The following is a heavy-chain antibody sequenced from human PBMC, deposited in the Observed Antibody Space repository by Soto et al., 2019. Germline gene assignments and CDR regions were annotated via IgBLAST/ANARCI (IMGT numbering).Heavy chain of an antibody. CDR3: ARGERFLEWLLPV. Sequence: ASVKVSCKASGYTFTSYDINWVRQATGQGLEWMGWMNPNSGNTGYAQKFQGRGTMTRNTSISTAYMALRSLRSEDTAVYYCARGERFLEWLLPVWGQGTLVTVSS. D-gene: IGHD3-3*01. CDR2: MNPNSGNT. CDR1: GYTFTSYD. J-gene: IGHJ4*02. V-gene: IGHV1-8*01.